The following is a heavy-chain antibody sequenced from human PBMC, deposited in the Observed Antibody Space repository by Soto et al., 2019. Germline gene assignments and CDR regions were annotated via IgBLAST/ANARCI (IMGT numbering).Heavy chain of an antibody. Sequence: SVKVSCKASGGTFNSYAISWVRQAPGQGLEWMGGIIPIFGTANYAQKFQGRVTITADESTSTAYVELSSLRSEDTAVYYCARSGAYSSGWYYFDYWGQGTLVTVSS. J-gene: IGHJ4*02. D-gene: IGHD6-19*01. CDR1: GGTFNSYA. CDR3: ARSGAYSSGWYYFDY. CDR2: IIPIFGTA. V-gene: IGHV1-69*13.